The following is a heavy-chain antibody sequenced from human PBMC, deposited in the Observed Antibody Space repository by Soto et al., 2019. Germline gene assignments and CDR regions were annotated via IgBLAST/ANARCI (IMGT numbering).Heavy chain of an antibody. CDR1: GGSISSYY. CDR2: IYYSGST. CDR3: ARQRSRSSWSMNWFDP. D-gene: IGHD6-13*01. Sequence: SETLSLTCTVSGGSISSYYWSWIRQPPGKGLEWIGYIYYSGSTNYNPSLKSRVTISVDTSKNQFSLKLSSVTAADTAVYYCARQRSRSSWSMNWFDPWGQGTLVTVSS. J-gene: IGHJ5*02. V-gene: IGHV4-59*08.